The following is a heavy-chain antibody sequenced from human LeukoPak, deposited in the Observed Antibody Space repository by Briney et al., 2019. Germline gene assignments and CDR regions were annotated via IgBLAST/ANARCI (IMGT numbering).Heavy chain of an antibody. D-gene: IGHD2-15*01. V-gene: IGHV3-33*06. CDR2: IWYDGSNK. Sequence: GRSLRLSCAASGFTFSSYGMHWVRQAPGKGLGWVAVIWYDGSNKYYADSVKGRFTISRDNSKSTLCLQMNSLRAEDTAVYYCAKQLGYCSDGSCYFPYWGQGTLVTVSS. CDR3: AKQLGYCSDGSCYFPY. J-gene: IGHJ4*02. CDR1: GFTFSSYG.